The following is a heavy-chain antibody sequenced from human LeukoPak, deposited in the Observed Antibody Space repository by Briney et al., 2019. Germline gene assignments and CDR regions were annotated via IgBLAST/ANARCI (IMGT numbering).Heavy chain of an antibody. J-gene: IGHJ4*02. CDR3: ARDLLREAPYNFDY. D-gene: IGHD1-26*01. Sequence: TGGSLRLSCAASGFTFDDYGMSWVRQAPGKGLEWVSGINWNGGSTGYADSVKGRFTISRDNAKNSLYLQMNSLRAEDTASYYCARDLLREAPYNFDYWGQGTLVTVSS. CDR1: GFTFDDYG. V-gene: IGHV3-20*04. CDR2: INWNGGST.